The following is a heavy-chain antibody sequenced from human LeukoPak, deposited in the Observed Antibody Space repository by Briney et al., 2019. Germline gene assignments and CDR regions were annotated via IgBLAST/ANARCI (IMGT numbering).Heavy chain of an antibody. V-gene: IGHV3-48*01. Sequence: GGPLRLSCAASGFTFSSYSMNWVRQAPGKGLEWVSYISSSSSTIYYADSVKGRFTISRDNAKNSLYLQMNSLRAEDTAVYYCARVLRYFDWLEGYYMDVWGKGTTVTVSS. CDR2: ISSSSSTI. J-gene: IGHJ6*03. D-gene: IGHD3-9*01. CDR1: GFTFSSYS. CDR3: ARVLRYFDWLEGYYMDV.